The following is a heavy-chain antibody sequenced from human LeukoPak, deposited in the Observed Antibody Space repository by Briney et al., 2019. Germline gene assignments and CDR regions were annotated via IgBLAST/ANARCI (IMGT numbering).Heavy chain of an antibody. Sequence: GGSLRLSCVASGFLLTDNYVSWVRRAPGKGLEWVSVIYSGGTTYYTDSVKGRFSISRDISKNTVYLQMSSLRGEDTAVYYCARETRWGAPQDYWGQGTLVTVSS. CDR2: IYSGGTT. J-gene: IGHJ4*02. CDR1: GFLLTDNY. D-gene: IGHD1-26*01. V-gene: IGHV3-66*02. CDR3: ARETRWGAPQDY.